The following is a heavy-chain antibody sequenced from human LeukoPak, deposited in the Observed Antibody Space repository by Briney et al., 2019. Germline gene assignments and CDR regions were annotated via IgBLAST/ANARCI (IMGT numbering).Heavy chain of an antibody. CDR2: ISSSGSTI. CDR3: ASTVGATFPMGY. D-gene: IGHD1-26*01. CDR1: GFTFSDYY. V-gene: IGHV3-11*04. Sequence: GGSLRLSCAASGFTFSDYYMSWIRQAPGKGLEWVSYISSSGSTIYYADSVKGRFTMSRDNAKNSVYLQMNSLRAEDTAVYYCASTVGATFPMGYWGQGTLVTVSS. J-gene: IGHJ4*02.